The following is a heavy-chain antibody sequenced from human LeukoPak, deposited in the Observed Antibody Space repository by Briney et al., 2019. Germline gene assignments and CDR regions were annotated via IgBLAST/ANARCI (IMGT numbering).Heavy chain of an antibody. CDR3: AKAYYENSGYFNYFDY. CDR2: ISSASTYI. J-gene: IGHJ4*02. CDR1: GFTFSSYS. V-gene: IGHV3-21*04. D-gene: IGHD3-22*01. Sequence: PGGSLRLSCAASGFTFSSYSMNWVRQAPGKGLEWVSSISSASTYIYYADSVKGRFTISRDNSKSTLYLQMNSLRAEDTAVYYCAKAYYENSGYFNYFDYWGRGTLVTVSS.